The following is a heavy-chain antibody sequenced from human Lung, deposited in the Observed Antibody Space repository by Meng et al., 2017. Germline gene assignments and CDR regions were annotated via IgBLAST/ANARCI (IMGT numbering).Heavy chain of an antibody. Sequence: HVQLLQSVAEVKQPVASLKVSCKASDYTFTGYGVCWVRQAPGQGLEWMAWLGAHPGDTSFAPKFLGRVTVTADTATATAYMELRSLRSDDTAVYYCARGTPGRSYCDYWGLGTLVTVSS. D-gene: IGHD3-10*01. CDR1: DYTFTGYG. CDR3: ARGTPGRSYCDY. J-gene: IGHJ4*02. CDR2: LGAHPGDT. V-gene: IGHV1-18*01.